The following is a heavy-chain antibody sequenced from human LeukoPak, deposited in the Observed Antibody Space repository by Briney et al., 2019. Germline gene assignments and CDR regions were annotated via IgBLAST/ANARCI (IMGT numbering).Heavy chain of an antibody. CDR2: ISYDGSNE. CDR3: AKGGSGSYTSN. D-gene: IGHD3-10*01. V-gene: IGHV3-30*04. CDR1: GFTFSRYA. Sequence: PGTSLRLSCAASGFTFSRYAMHWVRQAPGKGLEWVTFISYDGSNEYYADSVKGRFTISRDNSKNTLYLQMNSLSAEDTAVYYCAKGGSGSYTSNWGQGTLVTVSS. J-gene: IGHJ4*02.